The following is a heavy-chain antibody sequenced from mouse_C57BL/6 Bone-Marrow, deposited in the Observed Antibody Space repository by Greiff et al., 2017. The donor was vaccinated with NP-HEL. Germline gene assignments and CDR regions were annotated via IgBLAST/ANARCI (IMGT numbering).Heavy chain of an antibody. V-gene: IGHV1-26*01. CDR3: ASHYIIPYAMYY. CDR1: GYTLTDYY. CDR2: INPNNGGT. Sequence: VQLQLSGPELVKPGASVKISCKASGYTLTDYYMNWVKQSHGKRLEWIGDINPNNGGTSYNQKFKGKATLTVDKSSSTAYMELRSLTSEDSAVYYRASHYIIPYAMYYWGEGTSVTVSS. J-gene: IGHJ4*01. D-gene: IGHD2-12*01.